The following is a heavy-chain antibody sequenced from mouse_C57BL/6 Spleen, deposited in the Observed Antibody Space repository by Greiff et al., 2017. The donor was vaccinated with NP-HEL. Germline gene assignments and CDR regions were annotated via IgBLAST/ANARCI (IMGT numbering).Heavy chain of an antibody. J-gene: IGHJ3*01. CDR2: ISSGSSTI. CDR1: GFTFSDYG. D-gene: IGHD4-1*01. CDR3: ARRLLGREGFAY. V-gene: IGHV5-17*01. Sequence: EVKLVESGGGLVKPGGSLKLSCAASGFTFSDYGMHWVRQAPEKGLEWVAYISSGSSTIYYADTVKGRFTISRDNAKNTLFLQMTSLRSEDTAMYYCARRLLGREGFAYWGQGTLVTVSA.